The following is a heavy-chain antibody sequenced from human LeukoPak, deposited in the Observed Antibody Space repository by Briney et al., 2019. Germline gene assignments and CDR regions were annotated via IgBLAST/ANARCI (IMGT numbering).Heavy chain of an antibody. V-gene: IGHV1-2*02. CDR2: ISPNSGGT. Sequence: ASVKLSCKTSGYTFTDYNIHWVRQAPGQGLEWMGWISPNSGGTNYAQRFQGMVTITRDTSISTAYMDLSSLKSDDTATYYCSVWFGELSHWGQGTLVTVSS. CDR3: SVWFGELSH. D-gene: IGHD3-10*01. J-gene: IGHJ4*02. CDR1: GYTFTDYN.